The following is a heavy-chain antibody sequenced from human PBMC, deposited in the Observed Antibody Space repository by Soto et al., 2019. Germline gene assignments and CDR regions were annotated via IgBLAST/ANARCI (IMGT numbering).Heavy chain of an antibody. D-gene: IGHD2-2*01. CDR3: AKGYCSSTSCYQGHYYYGMDV. CDR1: GGTFSSYA. J-gene: IGHJ6*02. Sequence: RASVKVSCKASGGTFSSYAISWVRQAPGQGLEWMGGIIPIFGTANYAQKFQGRVTITADESTSTAYMELSSLRSEDTAVYYCAKGYCSSTSCYQGHYYYGMDVWGQGTTVTVS. V-gene: IGHV1-69*13. CDR2: IIPIFGTA.